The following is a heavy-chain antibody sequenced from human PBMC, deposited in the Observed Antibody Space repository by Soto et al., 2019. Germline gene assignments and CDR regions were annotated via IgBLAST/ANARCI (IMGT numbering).Heavy chain of an antibody. Sequence: EVQLVESGGGLVQPGGSLRLSCAASGFTFSLYSMSWVRQAPGKGLEWVSYISRSSTGIHYADSVKGRVTISREDATNSMHLQMNSLRDGDTAVYYCARAVTWGLDVWGQGTTVSISS. J-gene: IGHJ6*02. CDR2: ISRSSTGI. V-gene: IGHV3-48*02. CDR3: ARAVTWGLDV. CDR1: GFTFSLYS. D-gene: IGHD3-10*01.